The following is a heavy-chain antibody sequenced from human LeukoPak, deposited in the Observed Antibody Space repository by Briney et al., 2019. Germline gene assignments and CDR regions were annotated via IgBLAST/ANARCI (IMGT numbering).Heavy chain of an antibody. J-gene: IGHJ4*02. CDR2: IIPILGIA. V-gene: IGHV1-69*04. CDR1: GYTFSRYG. CDR3: ARDRSGGVVPYPLGD. D-gene: IGHD3-16*01. Sequence: GASVKVSCRASGYTFSRYGISWVRQAPGQGLEWMGRIIPILGIANYAQKFQGRVTITADKSTSTAYMELSSLRSEDTAVYYCARDRSGGVVPYPLGDWGQGTLVTVSS.